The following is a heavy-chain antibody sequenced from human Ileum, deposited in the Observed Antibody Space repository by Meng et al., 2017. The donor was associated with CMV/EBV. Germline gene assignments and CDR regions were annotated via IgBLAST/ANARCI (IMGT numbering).Heavy chain of an antibody. CDR2: IYGGGTT. Sequence: GESLKISCAASGFTFTYYGMTWVRQAPGKGLEWVSVIYGGGTTKYADSVKGRFTISRDNSKNTLFLQMNSLRAEDTAVYYCAGETGLPNGMDVWGQGTTVTVSS. CDR1: GFTFTYYG. D-gene: IGHD4-11*01. J-gene: IGHJ6*02. CDR3: AGETGLPNGMDV. V-gene: IGHV3-53*01.